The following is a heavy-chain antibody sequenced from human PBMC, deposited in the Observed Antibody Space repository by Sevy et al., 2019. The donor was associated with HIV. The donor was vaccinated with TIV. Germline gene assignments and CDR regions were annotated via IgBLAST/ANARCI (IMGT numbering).Heavy chain of an antibody. CDR3: AKESWSYYDFWSGHDAFAI. Sequence: GGSLRLSCAASGFNFSSYGMHWVRQAPGKGLEWVAVISYDGSSKYYADSVKGRFTISRDNSKNTVYLQINRLRAEDTAVYYCAKESWSYYDFWSGHDAFAIWGQVTMVTVSS. CDR1: GFNFSSYG. V-gene: IGHV3-30*18. J-gene: IGHJ3*02. D-gene: IGHD3-3*01. CDR2: ISYDGSSK.